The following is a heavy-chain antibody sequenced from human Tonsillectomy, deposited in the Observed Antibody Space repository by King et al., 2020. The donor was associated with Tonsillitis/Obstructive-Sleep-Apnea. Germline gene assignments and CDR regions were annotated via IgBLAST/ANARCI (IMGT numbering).Heavy chain of an antibody. J-gene: IGHJ2*01. CDR2: IYWDDDK. CDR3: ARYYDFWSGYISGFYL. Sequence: TLKESGPTLVKPTQTLTLTCTFSGFSLSTSGVGVGWIRQPPGKALEWLALIYWDDDKRYSPSLKSRLTITKDTSKNQVVLTMTNMDPVDTATYYCARYYDFWSGYISGFYLWGRGTLVTVSS. CDR1: GFSLSTSGVG. V-gene: IGHV2-5*02. D-gene: IGHD3-3*01.